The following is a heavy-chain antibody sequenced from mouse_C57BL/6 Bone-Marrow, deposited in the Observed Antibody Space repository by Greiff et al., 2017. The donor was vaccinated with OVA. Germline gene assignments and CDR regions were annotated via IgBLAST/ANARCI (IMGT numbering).Heavy chain of an antibody. Sequence: QVQLKQPGAELVKPGASVKLSCKASGYTFTSYWMQWVKQRPGQGLEWIGEIDPSDSYTNYNQKFKGKATMTVDTPSSTAYMQLRSLTAEDSAVYYCARRPFAYWGQGTLVTVSA. CDR2: IDPSDSYT. J-gene: IGHJ3*01. CDR1: GYTFTSYW. CDR3: ARRPFAY. V-gene: IGHV1-50*01.